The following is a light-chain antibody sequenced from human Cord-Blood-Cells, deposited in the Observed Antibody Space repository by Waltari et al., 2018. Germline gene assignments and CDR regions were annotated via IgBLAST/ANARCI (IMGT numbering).Light chain of an antibody. CDR2: AAS. Sequence: DIQMTQSPSSLSESVGDRVTITCRASQSISSYLNWYQQKPGKAPKLLIYAASSLQSGVPLRFSGSGSGTDFTLTISSLQPEDFATYYCQQSYSTPPTFCQGTKVEIK. CDR3: QQSYSTPPT. CDR1: QSISSY. J-gene: IGKJ1*01. V-gene: IGKV1-39*01.